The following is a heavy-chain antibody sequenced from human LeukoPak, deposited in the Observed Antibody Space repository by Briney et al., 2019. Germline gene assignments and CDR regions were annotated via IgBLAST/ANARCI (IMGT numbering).Heavy chain of an antibody. CDR2: ISSSGSTI. CDR1: GFTFSSYE. Sequence: GGSLRLSCAASGFTFSSYEMNWVRQAPGKGLEWVSYISSSGSTIYYADSVKGRFTISRDNAKNSLYRQMNRLRAEHTAVYYCVELGITMIGGVWGKGTTVTISS. CDR3: VELGITMIGGV. D-gene: IGHD3-10*02. J-gene: IGHJ6*04. V-gene: IGHV3-48*03.